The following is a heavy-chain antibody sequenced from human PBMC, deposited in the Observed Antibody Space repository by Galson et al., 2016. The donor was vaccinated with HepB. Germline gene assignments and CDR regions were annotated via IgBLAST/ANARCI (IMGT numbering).Heavy chain of an antibody. V-gene: IGHV4-59*01. CDR3: ARDLAGSFDL. CDR1: GFTFNNYA. J-gene: IGHJ2*01. D-gene: IGHD3-16*01. CDR2: ISYSGST. Sequence: LRLSCAASGFTFNNYAMSWIRQPPGKGLEWIGFISYSGSTNYNPSLKSRVTLSVDTSKNQFSLKLTSVTAADTAVYYCARDLAGSFDLWGRGTLVTVSS.